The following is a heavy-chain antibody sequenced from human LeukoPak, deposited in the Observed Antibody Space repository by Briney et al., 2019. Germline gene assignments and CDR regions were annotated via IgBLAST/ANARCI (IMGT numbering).Heavy chain of an antibody. J-gene: IGHJ4*02. V-gene: IGHV3-23*01. CDR1: GFTFSSYA. CDR3: AKSRVSYWVPEFDY. CDR2: ISGSGDST. D-gene: IGHD1-26*01. Sequence: GGSLRLSCAASGFTFSSYAMNWVRQAPGKGLEWVSAISGSGDSTDYADSVKGRFPISRDNSKNTLYLQMNSLRAEDTAIYYCAKSRVSYWVPEFDYWGQGTLVTVSS.